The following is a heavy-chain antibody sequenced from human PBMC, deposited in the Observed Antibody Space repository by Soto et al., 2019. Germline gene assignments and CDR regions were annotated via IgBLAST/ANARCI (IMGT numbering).Heavy chain of an antibody. D-gene: IGHD1-1*01. V-gene: IGHV4-59*01. Sequence: VQLQESGPGLVKPSETLSLTCTVSGTSISSYYWSWIRQPPGKGLEWIANIHYSGTTNYNPSRGRRGTLSVDTCKDQLALKMTSGSAGEGARYLCGRYNSYGIGYWGRGALVTVSA. CDR3: GRYNSYGIGY. CDR1: GTSISSYY. J-gene: IGHJ4*02. CDR2: IHYSGTT.